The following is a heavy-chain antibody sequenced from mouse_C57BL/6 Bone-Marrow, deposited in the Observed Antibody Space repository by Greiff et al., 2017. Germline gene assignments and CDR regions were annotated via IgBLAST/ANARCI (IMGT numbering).Heavy chain of an antibody. CDR1: GFTFSDFY. J-gene: IGHJ2*01. D-gene: IGHD1-1*01. CDR2: SRNKANDYTT. CDR3: ARDSVYYGSFDY. V-gene: IGHV7-1*01. Sequence: EVKLMESGGGLVQSGRSLRLSCATSGFTFSDFYMEWVRQAPGKGLEWIAASRNKANDYTTEYSASVKGRFIISRDTSQSILYLQMNALRAEDTAIYYCARDSVYYGSFDYWGQGTTLTVSS.